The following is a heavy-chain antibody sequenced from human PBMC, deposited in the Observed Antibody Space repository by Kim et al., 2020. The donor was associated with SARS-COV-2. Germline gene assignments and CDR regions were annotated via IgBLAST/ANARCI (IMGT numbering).Heavy chain of an antibody. D-gene: IGHD3-10*01. CDR3: AKDQGGFHYGSGSYNGMAV. Sequence: GGSLRLSCAASGYSFSDHGMHWVRQAPGKGLEWVAGILFDGSKEFYADSVTGRFTISRDNSKNRRYLQMNGRRAEDTAVYYCAKDQGGFHYGSGSYNGMAVRGQGPTVP. CDR2: ILFDGSKE. J-gene: IGHJ6*02. V-gene: IGHV3-30*18. CDR1: GYSFSDHG.